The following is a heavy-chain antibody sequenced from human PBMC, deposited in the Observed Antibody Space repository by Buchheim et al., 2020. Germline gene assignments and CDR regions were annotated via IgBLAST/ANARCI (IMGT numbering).Heavy chain of an antibody. Sequence: QVQLVQSGAEVKKPGSSVKVSCKASGGTFSSYAISWVRQAPGQGLEWMGGIIPIFGTANYAQKFQGRVTITADTSTSTAYMELSSLRSGDTAVYYCARGHYYDSSGYYREYYYYYYGMDVWGQGTT. V-gene: IGHV1-69*06. D-gene: IGHD3-22*01. CDR2: IIPIFGTA. CDR1: GGTFSSYA. J-gene: IGHJ6*02. CDR3: ARGHYYDSSGYYREYYYYYYGMDV.